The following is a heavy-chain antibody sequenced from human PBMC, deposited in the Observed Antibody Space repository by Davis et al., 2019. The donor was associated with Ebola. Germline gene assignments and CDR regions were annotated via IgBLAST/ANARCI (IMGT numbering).Heavy chain of an antibody. V-gene: IGHV3-21*01. J-gene: IGHJ6*02. Sequence: PGGSLRLSCAASGFTFSSYSMNWVRQAPGKGLEWVSSISSSSSYIYYADSVKGRFTISRDNAKNSLYLQMNSLRAEDTAVYYCANLPSGSYYYGMDVWGQGTTVTVSS. CDR1: GFTFSSYS. D-gene: IGHD1-26*01. CDR3: ANLPSGSYYYGMDV. CDR2: ISSSSSYI.